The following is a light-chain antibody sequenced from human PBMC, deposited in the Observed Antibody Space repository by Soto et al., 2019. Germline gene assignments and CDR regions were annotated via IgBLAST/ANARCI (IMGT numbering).Light chain of an antibody. Sequence: EIVLTQSPGTLSLSPGERATLSCRASQSVSSSYLAWYQQKPGQAPRLLIYGASSRATGIPDRFSGSGSGKDFPLTISRLEPEEFAEYYCQQYGSSLITFGQGTRLEIK. CDR3: QQYGSSLIT. CDR1: QSVSSSY. CDR2: GAS. J-gene: IGKJ5*01. V-gene: IGKV3-20*01.